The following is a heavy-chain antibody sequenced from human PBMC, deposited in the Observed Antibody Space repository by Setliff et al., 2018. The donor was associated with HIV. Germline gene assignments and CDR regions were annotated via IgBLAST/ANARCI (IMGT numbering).Heavy chain of an antibody. V-gene: IGHV4-34*01. CDR3: NIYYYYYMDV. CDR1: GGSFSGYY. J-gene: IGHJ6*03. Sequence: PSETLSLTCAVYGGSFSGYYWSWIRQPPGKGLEWIGEITHRGITDYNPSLKSRVTISVDTSKNQFSLKLSSVTAADTAVYYCNIYYYYYMDVWGKGTTVTVSS. CDR2: ITHRGIT.